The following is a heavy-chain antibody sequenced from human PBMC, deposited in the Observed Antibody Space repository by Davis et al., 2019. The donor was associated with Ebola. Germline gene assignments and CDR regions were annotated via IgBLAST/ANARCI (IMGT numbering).Heavy chain of an antibody. Sequence: GESLKISCTGSGFPFSDFAMSWVRQAPGKGLEWISAFSVPGLTHYADPVKGRFTISRDISKNTVYLQMNSLRAEDTAVYYCARASSIAALFAAYWGQGTLVTVSS. V-gene: IGHV3-23*01. CDR3: ARASSIAALFAAY. J-gene: IGHJ4*02. CDR1: GFPFSDFA. D-gene: IGHD6-6*01. CDR2: FSVPGLT.